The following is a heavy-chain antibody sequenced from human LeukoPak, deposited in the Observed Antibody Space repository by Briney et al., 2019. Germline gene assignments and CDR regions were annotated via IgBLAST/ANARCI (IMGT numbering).Heavy chain of an antibody. Sequence: SETLSLTWTVSGGSIRSYYWSWIRQPPGKGLEWIGEINHSGSTNYNPSLKSRVTISVDTSKNQFSLKLSSVTAADTAVYYCARRRRITMVRGVGWFDPWGQGTLVTVSS. CDR1: GGSIRSYY. CDR3: ARRRRITMVRGVGWFDP. CDR2: INHSGST. J-gene: IGHJ5*02. D-gene: IGHD3-10*01. V-gene: IGHV4-34*01.